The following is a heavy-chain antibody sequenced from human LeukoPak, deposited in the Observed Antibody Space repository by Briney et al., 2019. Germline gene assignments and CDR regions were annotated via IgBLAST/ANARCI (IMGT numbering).Heavy chain of an antibody. CDR2: ASYDGSNT. Sequence: GGSLRLSCAASGFTFNSYGMHWVRQAPGKGLEWVAVASYDGSNTYYGDSVKGRFTIARDNSNNTLYLQMNSVRTEDTAVYYCARGGYYGSAIEDYWGQGTMVTHSS. CDR1: GFTFNSYG. D-gene: IGHD3-10*01. V-gene: IGHV3-30*03. J-gene: IGHJ4*02. CDR3: ARGGYYGSAIEDY.